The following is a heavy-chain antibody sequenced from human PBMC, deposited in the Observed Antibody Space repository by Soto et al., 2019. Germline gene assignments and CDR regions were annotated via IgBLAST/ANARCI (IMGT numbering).Heavy chain of an antibody. J-gene: IGHJ5*02. CDR3: ARDLITMVRGIDP. V-gene: IGHV1-3*01. D-gene: IGHD3-10*01. Sequence: VQLVESGGGLVKPGGSLRLSCAASGYTFTSYAMHWVRQAPGQRLEWMGWINAGNGNTKYSQKFQGRVTITRDTSASTAYMELSSLRSEDTAVYYCARDLITMVRGIDPWGQGTLVTVSS. CDR1: GYTFTSYA. CDR2: INAGNGNT.